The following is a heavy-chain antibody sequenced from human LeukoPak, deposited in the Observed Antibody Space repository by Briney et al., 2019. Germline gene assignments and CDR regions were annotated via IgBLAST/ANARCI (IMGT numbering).Heavy chain of an antibody. CDR2: IYPGDSDT. D-gene: IGHD3-10*01. J-gene: IGHJ5*02. V-gene: IGHV5-51*01. Sequence: HGESPKISCKGSGYSFTSYWIGWVRQMPGKGLEWMGIIYPGDSDTRYSPSFQGQVTISADKSISTAYLQWSSLKASDTAMYYCARREGDYYGSGGYYEPWGQGTLVTVSS. CDR1: GYSFTSYW. CDR3: ARREGDYYGSGGYYEP.